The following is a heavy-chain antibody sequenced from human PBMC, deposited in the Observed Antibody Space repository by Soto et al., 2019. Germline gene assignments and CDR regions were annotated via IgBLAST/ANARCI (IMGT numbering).Heavy chain of an antibody. CDR2: ISSDGTSD. V-gene: IGHV3-30-3*01. D-gene: IGHD3-22*01. CDR3: ARDLRQVGSYYWGRAGAFVV. CDR1: GFIFNKDA. Sequence: QVKLVESGGGVVQPGRSLRLSCAASGFIFNKDAVHWVRQAPGKGLEWVAIISSDGTSDYYADSVKGRFTISRDNSNMTLYLHMNSLRVEDTAIYYCARDLRQVGSYYWGRAGAFVVWGQGTLVTVSS. J-gene: IGHJ3*01.